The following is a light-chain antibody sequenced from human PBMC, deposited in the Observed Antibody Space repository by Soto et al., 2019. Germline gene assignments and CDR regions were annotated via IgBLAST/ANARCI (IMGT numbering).Light chain of an antibody. CDR2: GAS. CDR1: QSVSSN. Sequence: EIVMTQSPATLSVSPGERATLSCRASQSVSSNLAWYQQKPGQAPRLLIYGASTRATGIPARFSGSGSGTEFTLTISSLQSEDFAVYYCQQYNNWPGWTFGQGTKVDNK. J-gene: IGKJ1*01. V-gene: IGKV3-15*01. CDR3: QQYNNWPGWT.